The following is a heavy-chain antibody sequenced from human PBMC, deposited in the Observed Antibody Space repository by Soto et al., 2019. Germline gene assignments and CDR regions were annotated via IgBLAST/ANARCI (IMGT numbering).Heavy chain of an antibody. J-gene: IGHJ6*02. CDR3: ASSSARYYDILTGYSAYYYYGMDV. D-gene: IGHD3-9*01. V-gene: IGHV4-61*01. CDR2: IYYSGST. CDR1: GGSVSSGSYY. Sequence: KPSETLSLTCTVSGGSVSSGSYYWSWIRQPPGKGLEWIGYIYYSGSTNYNPSLKSRVTISVDTSKNQFSLKLSSVTAADTAVYYCASSSARYYDILTGYSAYYYYGMDVWGQGTTVTVSS.